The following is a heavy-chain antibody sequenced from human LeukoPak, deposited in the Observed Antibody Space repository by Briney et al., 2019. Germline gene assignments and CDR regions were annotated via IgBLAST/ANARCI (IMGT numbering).Heavy chain of an antibody. CDR1: GGSMTSYY. D-gene: IGHD6-25*01. CDR2: IYYSGSI. Sequence: PSETLSLTCTVSGGSMTSYYWSWIRQPPGKGLEWIGYIYYSGSINYNPSLKSRVTISIDTSKNQFSLKLTSVTAEDTAVYYCARDRVAAADYWGRGTLVTVSS. CDR3: ARDRVAAADY. V-gene: IGHV4-59*01. J-gene: IGHJ4*02.